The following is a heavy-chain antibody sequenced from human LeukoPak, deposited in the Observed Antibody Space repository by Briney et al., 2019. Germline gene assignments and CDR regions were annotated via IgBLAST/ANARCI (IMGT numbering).Heavy chain of an antibody. CDR2: LRGSGSGM. Sequence: GGPLSHPCAPSGFPFSALSLIGSRQPPGRGLDGLGNLRGSGSGMGSGNYYAGSVKGRFTISRDNAKNSLYLQMNSLRAEDTAFYYWARDDNWGFDYWGQGALVTVSS. CDR1: GFPFSALS. CDR3: ARDDNWGFDY. V-gene: IGHV3-21*05. J-gene: IGHJ4*02. D-gene: IGHD7-27*01.